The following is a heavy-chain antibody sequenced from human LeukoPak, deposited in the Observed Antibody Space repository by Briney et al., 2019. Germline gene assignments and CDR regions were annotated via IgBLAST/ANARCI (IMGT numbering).Heavy chain of an antibody. V-gene: IGHV1-18*01. D-gene: IGHD3-16*02. CDR3: ARDNRIMITFGGVIVPFDY. CDR1: GGTFSSYA. Sequence: ASVKVSCKASGGTFSSYAISWVRQAPGQGLEWMGWISAYNGNKNYAQKLQGRVTMTTDTSTSTAYMELRSLRSDDTAVYYCARDNRIMITFGGVIVPFDYWGQGTLVTVSS. J-gene: IGHJ4*02. CDR2: ISAYNGNK.